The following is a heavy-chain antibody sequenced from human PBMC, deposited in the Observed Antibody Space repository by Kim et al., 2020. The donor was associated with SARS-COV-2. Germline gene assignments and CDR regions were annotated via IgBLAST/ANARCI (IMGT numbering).Heavy chain of an antibody. Sequence: PSLKSRVTISVDTSKNQFSLKLSSVTAADTAVYYCARGYYDSSGYYRLDYWGQGTLVTVSS. V-gene: IGHV4-59*09. CDR3: ARGYYDSSGYYRLDY. J-gene: IGHJ4*02. D-gene: IGHD3-22*01.